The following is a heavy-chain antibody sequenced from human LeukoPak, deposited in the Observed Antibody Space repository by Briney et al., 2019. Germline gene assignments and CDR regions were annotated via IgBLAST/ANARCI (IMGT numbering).Heavy chain of an antibody. D-gene: IGHD3-22*01. CDR2: ISAYNGNT. CDR3: ARMSYYDSSGDNWFDP. J-gene: IGHJ5*02. V-gene: IGHV1-18*01. Sequence: GASVKVSCKASGYTFTSYGISWVRQAPGQGLEWMGWISAYNGNTNYAQKLQGRVTMTTDTSISTAYMELSSLRSEDTAVYYCARMSYYDSSGDNWFDPWGQGTLVTVSS. CDR1: GYTFTSYG.